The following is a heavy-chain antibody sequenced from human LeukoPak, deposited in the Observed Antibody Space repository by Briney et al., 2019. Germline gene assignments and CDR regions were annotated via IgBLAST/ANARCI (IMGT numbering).Heavy chain of an antibody. CDR3: ARALGYYYDSNGYYYFDY. CDR1: GGTFSSYA. Sequence: ASVKVSCKASGGTFSSYAISWVRQAPGQGLEWMGGIIPIFGTANYAQKFQGRVTITTDESTSTAYMELSSLRSEDTAVYYCARALGYYYDSNGYYYFDYWGQGTLVTVSS. CDR2: IIPIFGTA. D-gene: IGHD3-22*01. V-gene: IGHV1-69*05. J-gene: IGHJ4*02.